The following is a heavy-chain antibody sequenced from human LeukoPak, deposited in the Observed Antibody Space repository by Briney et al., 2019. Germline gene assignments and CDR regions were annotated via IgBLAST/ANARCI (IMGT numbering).Heavy chain of an antibody. V-gene: IGHV3-30-3*01. CDR1: GFTFTNYA. J-gene: IGHJ4*02. CDR2: ISYDGSNK. D-gene: IGHD3-10*01. CDR3: ARVGHAGPSYYGSGSYYEF. Sequence: PGRSLRLSCAASGFTFTNYAMHWVRQAPGQGLVWVAVISYDGSNKYYADSVKGRFTISRDISKNTLYLQTNSLRAEDTAVYYSARVGHAGPSYYGSGSYYEFWGQGTLVTVSS.